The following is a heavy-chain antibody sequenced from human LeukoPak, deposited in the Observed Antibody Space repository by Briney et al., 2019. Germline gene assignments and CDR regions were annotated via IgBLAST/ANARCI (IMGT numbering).Heavy chain of an antibody. CDR2: INPNSGGT. J-gene: IGHJ5*02. V-gene: IGHV1-2*02. CDR3: ARDGCSSTSCHTNWFDP. CDR1: GYTFTGYY. Sequence: ASVKVSCKASGYTFTGYYMHWVRQAPGQGLEWMGWINPNSGGTNYAQKLQGRVTMTTDTSTSTAYMELRSLRSDDTAVYYCARDGCSSTSCHTNWFDPWGQGTLVTVSS. D-gene: IGHD2-2*01.